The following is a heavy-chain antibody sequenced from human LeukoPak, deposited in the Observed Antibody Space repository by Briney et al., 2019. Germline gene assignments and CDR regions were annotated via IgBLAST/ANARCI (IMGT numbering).Heavy chain of an antibody. D-gene: IGHD3-22*01. Sequence: GGSLRLSCAASGFTVSSNYMSWVRQAPGKGLEWVSVIYGGGSTYYADSVKGRFTISRDNSKNTLYLQINSLRAEDSAIYYCARDRQVYDSSGYYHNYFDPWGQGTLVTVSS. J-gene: IGHJ5*02. CDR3: ARDRQVYDSSGYYHNYFDP. CDR1: GFTVSSNY. V-gene: IGHV3-66*01. CDR2: IYGGGST.